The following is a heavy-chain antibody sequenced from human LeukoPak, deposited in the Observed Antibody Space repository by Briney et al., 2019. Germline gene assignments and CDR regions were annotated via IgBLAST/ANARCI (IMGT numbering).Heavy chain of an antibody. D-gene: IGHD1-26*01. V-gene: IGHV1-58*01. J-gene: IGHJ2*01. Sequence: SGKVSCKASRFTFSSSGVPWVRQGRGQRLEWIGWIDVGSAETNYAQKFQERVTITRDRSTGTAYMELSSMRSEDTAVYYCAAGKKVGAYLWYYFDLWGRGTLVTVSS. CDR1: RFTFSSSG. CDR2: IDVGSAET. CDR3: AAGKKVGAYLWYYFDL.